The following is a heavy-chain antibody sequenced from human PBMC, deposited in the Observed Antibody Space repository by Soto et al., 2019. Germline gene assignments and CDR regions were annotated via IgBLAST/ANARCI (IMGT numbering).Heavy chain of an antibody. CDR1: GGSVSSGSYY. CDR2: IYYSGST. CDR3: ARGGGHDYGDYGLLFDY. J-gene: IGHJ4*02. Sequence: QVQLQESGPGLVKPSETLSLTCTVSGGSVSSGSYYWSWIRQPPGKGLEWIGYIYYSGSTNYNPSLKSRVTISVDTSKNQFSLKLSSVTAADTAVYYCARGGGHDYGDYGLLFDYWGQGTLVTVSS. V-gene: IGHV4-61*01. D-gene: IGHD4-17*01.